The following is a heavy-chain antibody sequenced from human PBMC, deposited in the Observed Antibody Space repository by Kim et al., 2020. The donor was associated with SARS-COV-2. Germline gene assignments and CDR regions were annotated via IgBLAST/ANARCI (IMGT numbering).Heavy chain of an antibody. Sequence: GGSLRLSCAASGFTFSSYGMHWVRQAPGKGLEWVAVISYDGSNKYYADSVKGRFTISRDNSKNTLYLQMNSLRAEDTAVYYCAKPSSGSSSWSREYYYY. CDR3: AKPSSGSSSWSREYYYY. D-gene: IGHD6-13*01. CDR1: GFTFSSYG. J-gene: IGHJ6*01. CDR2: ISYDGSNK. V-gene: IGHV3-30*18.